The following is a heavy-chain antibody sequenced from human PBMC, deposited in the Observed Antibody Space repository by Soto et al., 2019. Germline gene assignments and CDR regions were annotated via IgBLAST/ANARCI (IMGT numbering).Heavy chain of an antibody. CDR2: LLRPGRST. CDR3: AKDAIANDGIWLMDS. D-gene: IGHD3-16*01. CDR1: GFMFSDYA. V-gene: IGHV3-23*01. Sequence: GSLRLSCAASGFMFSDYAMTWARQAPGKELEWVSGLLRPGRSTYYADSVKGRFTISGDTSANTVYLQMDSLRAEDTAVYYCAKDAIANDGIWLMDSWGQGTVVTVSS. J-gene: IGHJ5*02.